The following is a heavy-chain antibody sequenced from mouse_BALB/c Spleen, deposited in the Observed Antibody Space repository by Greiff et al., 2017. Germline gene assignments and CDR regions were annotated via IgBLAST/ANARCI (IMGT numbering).Heavy chain of an antibody. J-gene: IGHJ2*01. V-gene: IGHV2-9*02. Sequence: VNVVESGPGLVAPSQSLSITCTVSGFSLTSYGVHWVRQPPGKGLEWLGVIWAGGSTNYNSALMSRLSISKDNSKSQVFLKMNSLQTDDTAMYYCARDRPYYFDYWGQGTTLTGSS. CDR2: IWAGGST. CDR3: ARDRPYYFDY. CDR1: GFSLTSYG.